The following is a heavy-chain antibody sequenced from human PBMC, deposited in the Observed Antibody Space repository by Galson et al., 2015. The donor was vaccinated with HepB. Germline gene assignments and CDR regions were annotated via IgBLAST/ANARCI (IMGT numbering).Heavy chain of an antibody. J-gene: IGHJ4*02. CDR3: ARAPSDTFYDILTGYYMGKEFDY. CDR2: IKQDGSEK. Sequence: SLRLSCAASGFTFSSYWMSWVRQAPGEGLEWVANIKQDGSEKYYVDSVKGRFTISRDNAKNSLYLQMNSLRAEDTAVYYCARAPSDTFYDILTGYYMGKEFDYWGQGTLVTVSS. V-gene: IGHV3-7*03. CDR1: GFTFSSYW. D-gene: IGHD3-9*01.